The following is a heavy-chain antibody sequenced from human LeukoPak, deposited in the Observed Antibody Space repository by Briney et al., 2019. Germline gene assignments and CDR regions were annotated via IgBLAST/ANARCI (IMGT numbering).Heavy chain of an antibody. CDR3: ATVYSSSPLRPMDV. CDR1: GFIFTNYF. Sequence: GGSLRLSCAASGFIFTNYFMSWVRQAPGKGLEWVSAISGSGGGTYYVDSVKGRFTISRDNSKNTLYLQMNSLRAEDTAVYYCATVYSSSPLRPMDVWGQGTTVTVSS. J-gene: IGHJ6*02. D-gene: IGHD2-2*01. CDR2: ISGSGGGT. V-gene: IGHV3-23*01.